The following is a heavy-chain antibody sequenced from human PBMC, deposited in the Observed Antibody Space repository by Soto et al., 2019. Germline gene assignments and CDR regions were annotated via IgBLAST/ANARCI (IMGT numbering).Heavy chain of an antibody. CDR3: ARRIEVTPSYYYGMDV. Sequence: QVQLQESGPGLVKPSGTLSLTCAVSGGSISSSNWWRWVRQPPGKGLDWIGEIYHSGSTNYNPSLKSRVTISVDKSKNQFSLKLSSVTAADTALYYCARRIEVTPSYYYGMDVWGQGTTVTFSS. V-gene: IGHV4-4*02. J-gene: IGHJ6*01. D-gene: IGHD4-4*01. CDR2: IYHSGST. CDR1: GGSISSSNW.